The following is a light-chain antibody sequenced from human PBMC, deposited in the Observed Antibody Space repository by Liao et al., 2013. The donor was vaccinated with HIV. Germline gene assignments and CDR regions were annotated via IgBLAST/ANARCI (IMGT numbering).Light chain of an antibody. CDR1: VLAKKY. CDR3: QAWDSSTEV. V-gene: IGLV3-27*01. Sequence: YELTQPSSVSVSPGQTAKITCSGDVLAKKYARWFQQKPGQAPVLVIHKDSERRSGIPERFSGSSSGTTVTLTINGAQVEDEADYYCQAWDSSTEVFGGGTKLTVL. J-gene: IGLJ3*02. CDR2: KDS.